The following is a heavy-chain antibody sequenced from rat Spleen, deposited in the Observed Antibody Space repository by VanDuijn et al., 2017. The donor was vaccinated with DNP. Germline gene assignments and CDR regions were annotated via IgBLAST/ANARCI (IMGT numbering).Heavy chain of an antibody. J-gene: IGHJ2*01. CDR2: ISYEGSNT. V-gene: IGHV5-22*01. Sequence: EVQLVESGGGLVQPGRSLKLSCAASGFTFSDYYMAWVRQAPKKGLEWVASISYEGSNTYSGDSVKGRFTISRDNAKSTLYLQMKSLRSEDTATYYCARLPITTVADYWGQGVMVTVSS. CDR1: GFTFSDYY. D-gene: IGHD1-1*01. CDR3: ARLPITTVADY.